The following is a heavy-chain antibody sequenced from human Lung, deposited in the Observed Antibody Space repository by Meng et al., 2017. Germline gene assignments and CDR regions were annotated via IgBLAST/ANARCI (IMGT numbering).Heavy chain of an antibody. J-gene: IGHJ4*02. CDR2: INPKSGDT. CDR1: GYTFPDYW. Sequence: VDAGAEVKTPRASVKVSCKASGYTFPDYWLHCVRRAPGQGLEWMGRINPKSGDTHYAQRFQGRVTMTGDTSISTAYMELSGLRSDDTAMYYCARDEDISAAGKLFVDYWGQGTLVTVSS. V-gene: IGHV1-2*06. D-gene: IGHD6-13*01. CDR3: ARDEDISAAGKLFVDY.